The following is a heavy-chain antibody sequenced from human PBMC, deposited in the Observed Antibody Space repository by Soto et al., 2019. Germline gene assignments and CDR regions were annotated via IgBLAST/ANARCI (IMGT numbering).Heavy chain of an antibody. Sequence: QVQLVQSGAEVKKPGSAVKVSCKASGCTFSSYAISWVRQAPEQGPEWMVGIIPIFGTANYAQKFQGRVTITADESTSTAYIELSSLRSEDTAVYYCGRDSADIVLVPAAPKAYSMDGWGKGTTVTVSS. D-gene: IGHD2-2*01. V-gene: IGHV1-69*12. J-gene: IGHJ6*04. CDR1: GCTFSSYA. CDR3: GRDSADIVLVPAAPKAYSMDG. CDR2: IIPIFGTA.